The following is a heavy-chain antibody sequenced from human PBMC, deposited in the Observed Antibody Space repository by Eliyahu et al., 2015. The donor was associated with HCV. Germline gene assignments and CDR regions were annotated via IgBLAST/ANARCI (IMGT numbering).Heavy chain of an antibody. V-gene: IGHV3-15*01. CDR3: TTLHILLQWARSGDDVLDV. J-gene: IGHJ3*01. CDR2: IKSKTDGGTT. D-gene: IGHD1-26*01. Sequence: EVQLVESGGGLVKPGDSLTLSCAAXGFXFXNPWXXXVRQGSGKGLEWVGRIKSKTDGGTTDYSAPVKGRFTISRDDSKKTLYLQMNSLTSEDTAVYFCTTLHILLQWARSGDDVLDVWGQGTTVTVSS. CDR1: GFXFXNPW.